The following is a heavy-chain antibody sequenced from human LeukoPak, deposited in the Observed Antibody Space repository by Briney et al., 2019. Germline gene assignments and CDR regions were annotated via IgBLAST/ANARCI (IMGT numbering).Heavy chain of an antibody. V-gene: IGHV3-30-3*01. J-gene: IGHJ4*02. D-gene: IGHD3-3*01. CDR2: ISYDGSNK. CDR1: GFTLGSYW. Sequence: PGGSLRLSCVASGFTLGSYWMSWVRQAPGKGLEWVAVISYDGSNKYYADSVKGRFTISRDNSKNTLYLQMNSLRAEDTAVYYCARDHAGITIFGVVHPDYWGQGTLVTVSS. CDR3: ARDHAGITIFGVVHPDY.